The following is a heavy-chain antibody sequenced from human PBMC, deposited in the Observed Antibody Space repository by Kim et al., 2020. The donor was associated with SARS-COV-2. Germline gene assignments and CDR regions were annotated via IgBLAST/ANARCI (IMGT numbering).Heavy chain of an antibody. CDR2: ISRSSNTI. J-gene: IGHJ6*02. V-gene: IGHV3-48*02. D-gene: IGHD3-22*01. CDR3: ARDEYYYDSSGSYYGMDV. CDR1: GFTFSSNN. Sequence: GGSLRLSCAASGFTFSSNNMNWVRQAPGKGLEWVSYISRSSNTIYYADSVKGRFTISRDNAKNSLYLQMNSLRDEDTAVYYCARDEYYYDSSGSYYGMDVWGQGTTVTVSS.